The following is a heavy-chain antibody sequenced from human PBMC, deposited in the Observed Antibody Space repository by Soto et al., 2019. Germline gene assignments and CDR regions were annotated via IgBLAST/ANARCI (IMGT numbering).Heavy chain of an antibody. CDR1: GYTFTGYY. CDR2: INPNSGGT. J-gene: IGHJ6*02. D-gene: IGHD6-6*01. V-gene: IGHV1-2*02. Sequence: ASVKVSCKASGYTFTGYYMHWVRQAPGQGLEWMGWINPNSGGTNYAQKFQGRVTMTRDTSISTAYMELSSLRSEDTAVYYCARYGAARLYYYYGMDVWGQGTTVTVSS. CDR3: ARYGAARLYYYYGMDV.